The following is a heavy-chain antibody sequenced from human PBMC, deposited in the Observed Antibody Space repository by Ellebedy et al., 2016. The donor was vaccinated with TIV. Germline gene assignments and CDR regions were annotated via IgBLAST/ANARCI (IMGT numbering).Heavy chain of an antibody. V-gene: IGHV4-59*01. Sequence: SETLTLTXHVSGGYLRNYYRSWIRQSPGKGLEWIGYIYYSGSTGYNPSLKSRVTISVDTSKNQVSLKLRSVTAADTALYYCARALAASGKVTYQFGMDVWGPGTTVTVSS. CDR1: GGYLRNYY. CDR3: ARALAASGKVTYQFGMDV. CDR2: IYYSGST. J-gene: IGHJ6*02. D-gene: IGHD6-13*01.